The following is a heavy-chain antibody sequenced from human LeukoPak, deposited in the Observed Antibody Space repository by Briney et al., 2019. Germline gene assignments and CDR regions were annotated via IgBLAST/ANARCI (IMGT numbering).Heavy chain of an antibody. D-gene: IGHD5-24*01. CDR3: ARDSYWLHHARNYGMDV. V-gene: IGHV3-23*01. J-gene: IGHJ6*02. CDR1: GFTFSSYA. Sequence: PGGSLRLSCAASGFTFSSYAMSWVRQAPGKGLEWVSAISGSGGSTYYADSVKGRFTISRDNSKNTLYLQMNSLRAEDTAVYYCARDSYWLHHARNYGMDVWGQGTTVTVSS. CDR2: ISGSGGST.